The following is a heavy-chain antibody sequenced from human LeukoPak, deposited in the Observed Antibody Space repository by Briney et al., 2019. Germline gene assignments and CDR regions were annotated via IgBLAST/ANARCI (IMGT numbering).Heavy chain of an antibody. CDR3: AKDHTSGNSPNYYFDY. Sequence: GGSLRLSCAASGFTFSSYAMTWVRQAPGKGLEWVSAISGSGGSTYYADSVKGRFTISRDNSKNTLSLQMNSLRAEDTALYYCAKDHTSGNSPNYYFDYWGQGTLVTVSS. CDR2: ISGSGGST. D-gene: IGHD4-23*01. CDR1: GFTFSSYA. V-gene: IGHV3-23*01. J-gene: IGHJ4*02.